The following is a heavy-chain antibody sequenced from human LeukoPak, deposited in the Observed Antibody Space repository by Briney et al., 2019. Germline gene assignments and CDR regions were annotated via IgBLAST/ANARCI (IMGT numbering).Heavy chain of an antibody. D-gene: IGHD4-17*01. CDR1: GLTFSSYG. J-gene: IGHJ5*02. CDR3: AKGEVTTSPLNGFDP. CDR2: IRHAGSNK. Sequence: GGSLTLSRAPSGLTFSSYGMHWLRPAPGKGRAWVAFIRHAGSNKYYADSVKGRFTISRDNSKNTLYLQMNSQRAEDTAVYYCAKGEVTTSPLNGFDPWGQGTLVTVSS. V-gene: IGHV3-30*02.